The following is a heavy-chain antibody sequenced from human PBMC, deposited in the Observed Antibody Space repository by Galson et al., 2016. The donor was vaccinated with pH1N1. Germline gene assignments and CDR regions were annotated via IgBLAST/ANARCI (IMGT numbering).Heavy chain of an antibody. J-gene: IGHJ4*01. CDR2: LYSSGST. D-gene: IGHD6-19*01. V-gene: IGHV3-53*01. Sequence: LRLSCAVSGFPVSSTYMSWVRQAPGKGLEWVSALYSSGSTYYGDSVRGRFTISRDTSNNTLFLQMNSLRVEDTGVYYCARDGSGGWHFDYWGQGSLVTVSS. CDR3: ARDGSGGWHFDY. CDR1: GFPVSSTY.